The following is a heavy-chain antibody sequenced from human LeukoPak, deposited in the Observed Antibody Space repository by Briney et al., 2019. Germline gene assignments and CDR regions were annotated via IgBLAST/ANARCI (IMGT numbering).Heavy chain of an antibody. Sequence: GGSLRLSCAASGFTLSSYWMSWVRQAPGKGLEWVSYIASSSDTIYYADSVKGRFTISRDNAKNSLYLQMNSLRAEDTAMYYCATSGSYRFDYWGQGTLVTVSS. J-gene: IGHJ4*02. CDR2: IASSSDTI. CDR3: ATSGSYRFDY. D-gene: IGHD1-26*01. V-gene: IGHV3-48*01. CDR1: GFTLSSYW.